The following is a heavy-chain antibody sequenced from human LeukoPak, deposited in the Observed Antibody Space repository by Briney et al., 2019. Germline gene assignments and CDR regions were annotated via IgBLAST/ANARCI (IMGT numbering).Heavy chain of an antibody. Sequence: PGGSLRLSCAASGFIVSHKYMAWVRQAPGKGLEWLSIIYAGGNSVSADSVKGRFIISRDNSRNTVHLQVNSLRDDDTAVYYCARGQIDLLRNYFDSWGPGTLVAVSS. CDR3: ARGQIDLLRNYFDS. J-gene: IGHJ4*02. D-gene: IGHD3-22*01. CDR1: GFIVSHKY. V-gene: IGHV3-66*01. CDR2: IYAGGNS.